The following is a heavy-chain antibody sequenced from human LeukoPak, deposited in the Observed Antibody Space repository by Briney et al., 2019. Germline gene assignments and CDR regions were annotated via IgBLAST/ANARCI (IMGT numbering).Heavy chain of an antibody. CDR2: ISSSSSYI. D-gene: IGHD3-16*02. V-gene: IGHV3-21*01. J-gene: IGHJ4*02. CDR1: GFTFSSNS. CDR3: ASRSEFDY. Sequence: GGSLRLSCGVSGFTFSSNSMNWVRQAPGKGLEWVSSISSSSSYISYADSVKGRFTISGDNAKNSLYLQMNSLGAEDTAVYYCASRSEFDYWGQGTLVTVSS.